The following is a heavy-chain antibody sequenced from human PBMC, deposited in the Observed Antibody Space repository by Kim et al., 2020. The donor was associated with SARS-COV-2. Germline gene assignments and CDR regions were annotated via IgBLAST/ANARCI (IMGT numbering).Heavy chain of an antibody. CDR3: AKDVLYVPGRGYFGS. D-gene: IGHD3-10*01. J-gene: IGHJ4*02. V-gene: IGHV3-23*01. Sequence: YADSVRGRLTRSRDNSKNALILQMDSLRVEETAVYYCAKDVLYVPGRGYFGSWGQGVLVTVSS.